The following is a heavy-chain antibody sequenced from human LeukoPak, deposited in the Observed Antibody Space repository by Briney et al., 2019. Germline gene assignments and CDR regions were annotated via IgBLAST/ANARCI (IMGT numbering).Heavy chain of an antibody. CDR1: GFTFSNFG. CDR2: ISYDGNNK. CDR3: ASGGRLGNTDSCDY. D-gene: IGHD3-9*01. V-gene: IGHV3-30*03. J-gene: IGHJ4*02. Sequence: GRSLRLSCAASGFTFSNFGMHWVRQAPGKGLEWVAVISYDGNNKYYPDSVKGRFTISRDNSKDTLYLQMNSLRAEDTAVYYCASGGRLGNTDSCDYWGQGTLVTVSS.